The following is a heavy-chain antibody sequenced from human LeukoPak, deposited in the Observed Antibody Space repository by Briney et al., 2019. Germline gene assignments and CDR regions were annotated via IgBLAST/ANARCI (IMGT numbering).Heavy chain of an antibody. CDR3: AKDPERGLRYFD. CDR1: GFTFSSYA. D-gene: IGHD3-9*01. V-gene: IGHV3-23*01. J-gene: IGHJ4*02. Sequence: GGSLRLSCAASGFTFSSYAMSWVRQAPGKGLEWVSAISGSGGSTYYADSVEGRFTISRDNSKNTLYLQMNSLRAEDTAVYYCAKDPERGLRYFDWGQGTLVTVSS. CDR2: ISGSGGST.